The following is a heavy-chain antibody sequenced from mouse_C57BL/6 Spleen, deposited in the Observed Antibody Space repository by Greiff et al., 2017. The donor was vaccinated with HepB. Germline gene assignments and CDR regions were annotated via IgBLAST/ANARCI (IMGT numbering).Heavy chain of an antibody. CDR3: ARGDYGSSSYWYFDV. V-gene: IGHV1-55*01. CDR2: IYPGSGST. CDR1: GYTFTSYW. J-gene: IGHJ1*03. D-gene: IGHD1-1*01. Sequence: VQLQQPGAELVKPGASVKMSCKASGYTFTSYWITWVKQSPGQGLGWIGDIYPGSGSTNYNEKFKSKATLTVDTSSSTAYMQLSSLTSEDSAVYYCARGDYGSSSYWYFDVWGTGTTVTVSS.